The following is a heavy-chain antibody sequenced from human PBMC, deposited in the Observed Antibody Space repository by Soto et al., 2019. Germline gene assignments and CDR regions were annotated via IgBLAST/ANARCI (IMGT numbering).Heavy chain of an antibody. CDR2: IDGVGTGT. CDR3: TTMFEY. J-gene: IGHJ4*02. CDR1: GFTFTNYW. V-gene: IGHV3-74*01. Sequence: GGSLRLSCAASGFTFTNYWMHWVRQVPGKGLVWVSRIDGVGTGTSYSDSVRGRFTISRDNAENTLYLQMNSLRAEDTAVYYCTTMFEYWGQGTPVTVSS.